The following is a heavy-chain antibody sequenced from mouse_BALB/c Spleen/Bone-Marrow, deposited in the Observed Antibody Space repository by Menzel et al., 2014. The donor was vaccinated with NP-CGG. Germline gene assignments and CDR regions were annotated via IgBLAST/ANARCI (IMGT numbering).Heavy chain of an antibody. V-gene: IGHV5-6-4*01. J-gene: IGHJ3*01. CDR1: GFTFSSYT. Sequence: EVKLKESGGGLVKPGGSLKLSCAASGFTFSSYTMSWIRQTPEKRLEWVATISSGGSYTYYPDSVKGRFTISRDNAKNALYLQMISLKSEDTALYYCTRDRYCGNSFAYWGQGTLVTVSA. D-gene: IGHD2-1*01. CDR3: TRDRYCGNSFAY. CDR2: ISSGGSYT.